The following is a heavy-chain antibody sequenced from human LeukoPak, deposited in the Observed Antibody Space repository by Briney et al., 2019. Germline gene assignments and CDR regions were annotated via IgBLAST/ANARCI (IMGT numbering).Heavy chain of an antibody. CDR3: AKDSHWILFDD. V-gene: IGHV3-23*01. CDR2: ISGSGVNT. CDR1: GFTFSSYA. J-gene: IGHJ4*02. D-gene: IGHD2-2*03. Sequence: GGSLRLSCAASGFTFSSYAMNWVRQAPGKGLEWVSVISGSGVNTYYPDPVTGRFTISRDNSKNTLYLQMNSLRDEDTAVYYCAKDSHWILFDDWGQGTLVTVSS.